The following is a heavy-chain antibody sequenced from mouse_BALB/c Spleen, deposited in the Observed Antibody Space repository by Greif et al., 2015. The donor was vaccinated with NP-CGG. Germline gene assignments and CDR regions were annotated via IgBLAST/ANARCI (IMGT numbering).Heavy chain of an antibody. CDR1: GYTFTSYW. V-gene: IGHV1S22*01. CDR3: TREEGSYGNYDFDY. CDR2: IYPGSGST. J-gene: IGHJ2*01. Sequence: LQQSGSELVRPGASVKLSCKASGYTFTSYWMHWVKQRHGQGLEWIGNIYPGSGSTNYDEKFKSKGTLTVDTPSSTAYMHLSSLTSEDSAVYYCTREEGSYGNYDFDYWGQGTTLTVSS. D-gene: IGHD2-1*01.